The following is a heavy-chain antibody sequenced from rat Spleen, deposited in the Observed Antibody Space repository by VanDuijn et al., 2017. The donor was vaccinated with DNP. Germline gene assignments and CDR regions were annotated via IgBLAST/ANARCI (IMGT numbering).Heavy chain of an antibody. J-gene: IGHJ2*01. CDR2: ISYSGST. CDR3: ARWYNYFDY. D-gene: IGHD1-5*01. CDR1: GYSITTNY. V-gene: IGHV3-1*01. Sequence: EVQLQESGPGLVKPSQSLSLTCSVTGYSITTNYWGWIRKFPGNKMEWIGHISYSGSTSYNPSLKSRISITRDTSKNQFFLQVNSVTTEDTGTYYCARWYNYFDYWGQGVMVTVSS.